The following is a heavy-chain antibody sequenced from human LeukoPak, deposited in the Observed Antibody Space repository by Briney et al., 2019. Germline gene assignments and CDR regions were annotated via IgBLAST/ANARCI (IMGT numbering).Heavy chain of an antibody. D-gene: IGHD3-3*01. CDR3: TRLGITIFGVVIIPGYYFDY. Sequence: PGLSLRLSCTASGFTFGDYAMSWVRQAPGKGLEGVGFIRSKAYGGTTEYAASVKGRFTISRDDSKSIAYLQMNSLKTEDTAVYYCTRLGITIFGVVIIPGYYFDYWGQGTLVTVSS. J-gene: IGHJ4*02. V-gene: IGHV3-49*04. CDR2: IRSKAYGGTT. CDR1: GFTFGDYA.